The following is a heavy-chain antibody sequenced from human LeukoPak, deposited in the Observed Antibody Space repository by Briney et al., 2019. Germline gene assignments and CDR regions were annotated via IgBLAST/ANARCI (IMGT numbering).Heavy chain of an antibody. CDR2: IYTSGST. Sequence: SETLSLTCTVSGGSISSYYWSWLRQPAGKGLEWIGRIYTSGSTNYNPSLKSRVTMSVDTSKNQFSLKLSSVTAADTAVYYCARDGQQQLVGTDYYYYGMDVWGQGTTVTVSS. J-gene: IGHJ6*02. CDR3: ARDGQQQLVGTDYYYYGMDV. V-gene: IGHV4-4*07. CDR1: GGSISSYY. D-gene: IGHD6-13*01.